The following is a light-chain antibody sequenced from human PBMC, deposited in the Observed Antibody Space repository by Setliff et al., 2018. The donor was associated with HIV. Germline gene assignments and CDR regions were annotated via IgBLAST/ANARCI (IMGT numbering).Light chain of an antibody. V-gene: IGLV2-14*03. CDR2: DVS. Sequence: LTQPASVSGSPGQSITISCTGTSSDVGAYNHVSWYQHHPGKAPKLLISDVSKWPSGVSNRFSGSKSGNTASLTISGLQAEDEADYYCTSYTSTNTYVFGTGTKVTVL. CDR1: SSDVGAYNH. CDR3: TSYTSTNTYV. J-gene: IGLJ1*01.